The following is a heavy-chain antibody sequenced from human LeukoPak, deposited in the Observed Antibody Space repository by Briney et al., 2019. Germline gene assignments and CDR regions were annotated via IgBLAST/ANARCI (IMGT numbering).Heavy chain of an antibody. Sequence: GGSLRLSCAASGFTFSSYSMNWVRQAPGKGLEWVSSISSSSSYIYYADSVKGRFTISRDNAKNSLYLQMNSLRAEDTAVYYCARMLPERGAFDIWGQGTMVTVSS. V-gene: IGHV3-21*01. CDR3: ARMLPERGAFDI. CDR2: ISSSSSYI. D-gene: IGHD1-14*01. CDR1: GFTFSSYS. J-gene: IGHJ3*02.